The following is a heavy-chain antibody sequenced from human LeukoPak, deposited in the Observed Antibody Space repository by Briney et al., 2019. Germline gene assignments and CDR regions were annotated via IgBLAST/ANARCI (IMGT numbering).Heavy chain of an antibody. Sequence: ASVKVSCKASGYTFTGYYMHWVRQAPGQGLEWMGWINPNSGGTNYAQKFQGRVTMTRDTSISTAYMELSSLRSEDTAVYYCAISLTGYSYGLDYWGQGTLVTVSS. V-gene: IGHV1-2*02. CDR2: INPNSGGT. J-gene: IGHJ4*02. D-gene: IGHD5-18*01. CDR1: GYTFTGYY. CDR3: AISLTGYSYGLDY.